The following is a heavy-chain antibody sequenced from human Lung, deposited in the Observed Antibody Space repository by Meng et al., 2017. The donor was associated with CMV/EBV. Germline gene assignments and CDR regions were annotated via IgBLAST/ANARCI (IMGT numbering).Heavy chain of an antibody. D-gene: IGHD1-26*01. J-gene: IGHJ4*02. CDR2: ISAYNGNT. CDR3: ERVEVGITSGDY. Sequence: QAQLVQSGGEVKKPGASVKVYCKASGYTFTNYGITWVRQAPGQGLEWMGWISAYNGNTNYAQTLQGRLTMTTDTSTSTAYMELRSLRSDDTAVYYCERVEVGITSGDYWGQGTLVTVSS. V-gene: IGHV1-18*01. CDR1: GYTFTNYG.